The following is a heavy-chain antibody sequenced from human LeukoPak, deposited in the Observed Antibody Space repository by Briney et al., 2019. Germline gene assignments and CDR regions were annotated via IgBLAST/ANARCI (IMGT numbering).Heavy chain of an antibody. CDR3: ARDKGIAAAGIDY. J-gene: IGHJ4*02. V-gene: IGHV1-2*02. Sequence: GGSVQVSCQASGYTFTGYYMHWVRQAPGQGLAWMGWLNHNSGGTNYAQKFQGRVTMTRDTSISTAYMELSRLRSDDTAVYYCARDKGIAAAGIDYWGQGTLVTVSS. CDR1: GYTFTGYY. CDR2: LNHNSGGT. D-gene: IGHD6-13*01.